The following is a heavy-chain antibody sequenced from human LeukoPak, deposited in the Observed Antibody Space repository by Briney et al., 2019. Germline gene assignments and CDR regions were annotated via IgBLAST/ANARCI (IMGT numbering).Heavy chain of an antibody. J-gene: IGHJ4*02. D-gene: IGHD6-19*01. CDR2: IYYSGST. CDR1: GGSISSYY. V-gene: IGHV4-59*08. Sequence: SETLSLTCTVSGGSISSYYWSWIRQPPGKGLEWIGYIYYSGSTNYNPSLKSRVTISVDTSKNQFSLKLSSVTAADTAVYYCARYHVAGLDYWGQGTLVTVSS. CDR3: ARYHVAGLDY.